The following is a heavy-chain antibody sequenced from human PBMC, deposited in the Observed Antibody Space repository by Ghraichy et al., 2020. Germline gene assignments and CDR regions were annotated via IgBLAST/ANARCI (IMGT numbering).Heavy chain of an antibody. J-gene: IGHJ4*02. CDR1: GGSFSSGGYS. Sequence: SETLSLTCAVSGGSFSSGGYSWSWIRQPPGRGLELIGYISYSGSTYYNPSLKSRVAVSLNASKNQFSLKLSSVTAADTAVYYCARGMWLRFFYWGQGTLVTVSS. CDR2: ISYSGST. D-gene: IGHD5-12*01. CDR3: ARGMWLRFFY. V-gene: IGHV4-30-4*07.